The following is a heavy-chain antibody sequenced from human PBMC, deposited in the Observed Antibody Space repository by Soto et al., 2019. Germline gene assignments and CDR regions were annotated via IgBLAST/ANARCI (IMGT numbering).Heavy chain of an antibody. CDR1: GGSFSGYY. D-gene: IGHD3-16*02. V-gene: IGHV4-34*01. J-gene: IGHJ4*03. CDR3: SRGLYDFVWGSYRYSPGTFDY. Sequence: PSETLSLTCAVYGGSFSGYYLSWIRQTPGQGLESIGEMNHSGSTNYNQSLKSRVTISVETSKNQFSLKLSSVTAADAALYYCSRGLYDFVWGSYRYSPGTFDYWGQGTLVTVSS. CDR2: MNHSGST.